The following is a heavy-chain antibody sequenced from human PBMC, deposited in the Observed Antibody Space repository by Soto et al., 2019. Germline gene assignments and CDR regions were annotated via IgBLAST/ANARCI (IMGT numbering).Heavy chain of an antibody. J-gene: IGHJ4*02. CDR3: ARAAYEILTGYYRR. V-gene: IGHV1-18*01. CDR2: ISAYNGNT. Sequence: ASVKVSCKASGYTFTSYGISWVRQAPGQGLEWMGWISAYNGNTNYAQKFQDRVTMTTDTSTSTAYMELRSLRSDDTAVYYCARAAYEILTGYYRRWGQGTLVTVSS. CDR1: GYTFTSYG. D-gene: IGHD3-9*01.